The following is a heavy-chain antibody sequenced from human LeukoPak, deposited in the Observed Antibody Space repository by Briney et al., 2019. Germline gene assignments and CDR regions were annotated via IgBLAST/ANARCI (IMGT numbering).Heavy chain of an antibody. CDR1: GFTFFSYP. D-gene: IGHD2-21*01. Sequence: GGSLRLSCAASGFTFFSYPMNWVRQAPGKGLEWVSAISGSGGSTYYADSVKGRLTISRDIPKHTLYLQMNSLRAEDTAVYYCARDGEPRLDWYFDLWGRGTLVTVSP. CDR2: ISGSGGST. V-gene: IGHV3-23*01. J-gene: IGHJ2*01. CDR3: ARDGEPRLDWYFDL.